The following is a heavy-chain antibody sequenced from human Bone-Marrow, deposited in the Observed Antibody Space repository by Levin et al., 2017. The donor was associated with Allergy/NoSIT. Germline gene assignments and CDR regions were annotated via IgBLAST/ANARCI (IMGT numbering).Heavy chain of an antibody. CDR2: TGGSGGDK. V-gene: IGHV3-23*01. J-gene: IGHJ2*01. Sequence: GGSLRLSCAASEFTFSTYAMTWVRQAPGKGLEWVSTTGGSGGDKYYADSVRGRFTISRDNSKNTLYLQMNSLRVEDTAIYYCAKGGIDSYWYFTLWGRGTLVTVSS. CDR3: AKGGIDSYWYFTL. CDR1: EFTFSTYA. D-gene: IGHD3-16*01.